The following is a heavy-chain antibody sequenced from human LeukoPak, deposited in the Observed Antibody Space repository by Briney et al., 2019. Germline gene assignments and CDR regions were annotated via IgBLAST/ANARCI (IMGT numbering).Heavy chain of an antibody. V-gene: IGHV3-30-3*01. J-gene: IGHJ6*02. CDR2: ISYDGSNK. CDR3: ARGSTVTTEDYYYGMDV. CDR1: GFTFSSCA. Sequence: GRSLRLSCAASGFTFSSCAMHWVRQAPGKGLEWVAVISYDGSNKYYADSVKGRFTISRDNSKNTLYLQMNSLRAEDTAVYYCARGSTVTTEDYYYGMDVWGQGTTVTVSS. D-gene: IGHD4-17*01.